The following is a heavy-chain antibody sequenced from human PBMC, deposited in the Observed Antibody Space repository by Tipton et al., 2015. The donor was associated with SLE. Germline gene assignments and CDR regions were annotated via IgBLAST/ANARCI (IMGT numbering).Heavy chain of an antibody. CDR1: GGSISSSSYY. CDR3: ARLRVVAATGWFDP. CDR2: IYYSGST. D-gene: IGHD2-15*01. V-gene: IGHV4-31*03. J-gene: IGHJ5*02. Sequence: TLSLTCTVSGGSISSSSYYWSWIRQRPGRGLEWIGYIYYSGSTYYNPSLRSRVSMSIDTSMSQFSLRLNSVTAADTAVYYCARLRVVAATGWFDPWGQGTLVTVSS.